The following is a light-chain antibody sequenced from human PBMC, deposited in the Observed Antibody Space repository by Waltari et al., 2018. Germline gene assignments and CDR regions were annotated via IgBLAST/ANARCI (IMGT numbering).Light chain of an antibody. CDR2: RNN. CDR1: SPNIGSNL. J-gene: IGLJ3*02. Sequence: QSVLTQPPSASGTPGQRVAISCSGRSPNIGSNLVYWYQQLPGTAPEPLIYRNNQRPSGVPVRISGSKSGTSASLAVSGLRSEDEADFYCAAWDDSLSTWVFGGGTKLTVL. CDR3: AAWDDSLSTWV. V-gene: IGLV1-47*01.